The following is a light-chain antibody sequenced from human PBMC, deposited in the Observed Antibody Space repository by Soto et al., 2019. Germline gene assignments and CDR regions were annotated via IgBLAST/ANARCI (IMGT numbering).Light chain of an antibody. CDR3: QTWGTGIVV. Sequence: QSVLTQSPSASASLGASVKLTCNQSSGYSSYAIAWHQQQPEKGPRYLMKLNSDGSHSKGDGIPDRFSGSSSGAERYLTISSLQSEDEADYYCQTWGTGIVVFGGGTKVTVL. CDR2: LNSDGSH. J-gene: IGLJ2*01. CDR1: SGYSSYA. V-gene: IGLV4-69*01.